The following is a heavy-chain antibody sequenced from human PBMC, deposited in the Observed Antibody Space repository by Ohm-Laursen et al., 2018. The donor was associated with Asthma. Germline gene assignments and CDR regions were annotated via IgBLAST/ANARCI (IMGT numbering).Heavy chain of an antibody. CDR1: GYTFNRYS. CDR2: ISTASSFI. Sequence: SLRLSCAASGYTFNRYSIHWVRQIPGKGLEWVASISTASSFIYYADSVRGRFTTSKDNARNSVYLQMNSLRAEDTALYYCARIGPEWELPGREYSLHHWGEGTLVTVSS. CDR3: ARIGPEWELPGREYSLHH. J-gene: IGHJ1*01. D-gene: IGHD1-26*01. V-gene: IGHV3-21*01.